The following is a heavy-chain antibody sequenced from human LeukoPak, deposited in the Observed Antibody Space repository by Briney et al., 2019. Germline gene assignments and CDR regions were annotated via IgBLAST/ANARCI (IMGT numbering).Heavy chain of an antibody. CDR1: GFTFSSYG. V-gene: IGHV3-33*01. J-gene: IGHJ6*02. Sequence: GGSLRLSCAASGFTFSSYGMHWVRQAPGKGLEWVTIIWYDGSNKYYADSVKGRFTISRDNSKNTLYLEMNSLRAEDTAVYYCARVQADYYYGMDVWGQGTTVTVSS. CDR3: ARVQADYYYGMDV. CDR2: IWYDGSNK.